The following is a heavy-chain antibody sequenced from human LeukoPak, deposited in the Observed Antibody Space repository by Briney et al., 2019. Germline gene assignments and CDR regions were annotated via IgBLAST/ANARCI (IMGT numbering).Heavy chain of an antibody. CDR2: VNPNSGGS. CDR1: GYTFTGYY. D-gene: IGHD6-19*01. J-gene: IGHJ4*02. Sequence: ASVKVSCKTSGYTFTGYYMHWVRQAPGQGLEWMGWVNPNSGGSNYAQKFQGGVTMTRDTSIGTAYMELSSLRSDDTAVYYCATRVVAGIPYYFDHWGQGTLVTVSS. CDR3: ATRVVAGIPYYFDH. V-gene: IGHV1-2*02.